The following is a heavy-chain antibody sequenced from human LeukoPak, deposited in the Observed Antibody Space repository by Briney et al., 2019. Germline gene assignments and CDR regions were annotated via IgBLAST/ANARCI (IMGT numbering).Heavy chain of an antibody. J-gene: IGHJ5*02. D-gene: IGHD2-2*01. CDR2: FDPEDGET. V-gene: IGHV1-24*01. CDR3: PTVLGFCISPTSYSFA. CDR1: GYTLTELS. Sequence: ASXKVSCKVSGYTLTELSMHWVRQAPGKGLEWMGGFDPEDGETIYAKKFQGRVTMPEATSTDPPYLDLTTLRFEAPALFSCPTVLGFCISPTSYSFAWGQGTWSPSPQ.